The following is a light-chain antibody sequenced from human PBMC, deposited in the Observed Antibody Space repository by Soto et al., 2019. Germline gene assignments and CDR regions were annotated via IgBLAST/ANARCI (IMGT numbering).Light chain of an antibody. Sequence: DVVMTQSPLSLPVTLGQPASISCIYSHSLAYNDGITYLNWFHQRPGQSPRRLIYKVSDRDSGVPDRFSGSGSGTDFTLKISGVEAEDVGVYYCMQGTHWPRTFGQGTKVEIK. V-gene: IGKV2-30*01. CDR2: KVS. CDR1: HSLAYNDGITY. J-gene: IGKJ1*01. CDR3: MQGTHWPRT.